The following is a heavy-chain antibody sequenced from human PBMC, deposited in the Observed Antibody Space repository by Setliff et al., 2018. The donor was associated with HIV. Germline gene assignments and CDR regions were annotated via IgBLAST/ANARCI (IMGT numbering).Heavy chain of an antibody. J-gene: IGHJ3*02. CDR1: GDSISGFF. CDR2: IFTNEFT. CDR3: ARGDTYYHDSSGYVKSALDCFDI. V-gene: IGHV4-4*08. D-gene: IGHD3-22*01. Sequence: PSETLSLTCNVSGDSISGFFWTWIRQPPGKRLEWIGSIFTNEFTYYNPSLKSRVTISADTSNTQFSLKLRSVTAADTAVYYCARGDTYYHDSSGYVKSALDCFDIWGQGTMVTVSS.